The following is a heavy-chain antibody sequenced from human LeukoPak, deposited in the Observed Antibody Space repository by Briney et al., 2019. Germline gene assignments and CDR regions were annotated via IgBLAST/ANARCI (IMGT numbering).Heavy chain of an antibody. V-gene: IGHV3-21*01. J-gene: IGHJ6*04. CDR3: ARVPPEEYYYGMDV. CDR1: GFTFSSYS. Sequence: SGGSLRLSSAASGFTFSSYSMNWVRQAPGKGRGWGSSISSSSSYIYYADSVKGRFTISRDNAKNSLYLQMNSLRAEDTAVYYCARVPPEEYYYGMDVWGKGTTVTVSS. CDR2: ISSSSSYI. D-gene: IGHD1-14*01.